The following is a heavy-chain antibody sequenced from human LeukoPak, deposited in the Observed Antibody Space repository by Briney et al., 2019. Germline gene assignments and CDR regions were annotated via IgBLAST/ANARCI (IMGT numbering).Heavy chain of an antibody. CDR1: GYTFTSYA. Sequence: ASVKVSCKASGYTFTSYAMHWVRQAPGQRLEWMGWINAGNGNTKYSQKFQGRVTITWDTSASTAYMELSSLRSEDTAVYYCARVGIQLWLRVNYWGQGTLVTVSS. CDR3: ARVGIQLWLRVNY. CDR2: INAGNGNT. D-gene: IGHD5-18*01. V-gene: IGHV1-3*01. J-gene: IGHJ4*02.